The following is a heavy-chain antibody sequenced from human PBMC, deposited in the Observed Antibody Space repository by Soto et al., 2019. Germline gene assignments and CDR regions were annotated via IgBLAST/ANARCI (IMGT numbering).Heavy chain of an antibody. Sequence: PSETLSLTCTVSGGSISSSSYYWGWIRQPPGKGLEWIGSIYYSGSTYYNPSLKSRVTISVDTSKNQFSLKLSSVTAADTAVYYCAITYYDVSGYFDLWGRGTLVSVSS. D-gene: IGHD3-22*01. CDR1: GGSISSSSYY. CDR2: IYYSGST. CDR3: AITYYDVSGYFDL. V-gene: IGHV4-39*01. J-gene: IGHJ2*01.